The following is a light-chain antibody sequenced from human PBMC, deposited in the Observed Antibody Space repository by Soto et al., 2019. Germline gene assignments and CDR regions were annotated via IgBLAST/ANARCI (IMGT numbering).Light chain of an antibody. CDR1: SSDVGGYNY. J-gene: IGLJ1*01. Sequence: QSVLTQPRSVSGSPGQSVTISCTGTSSDVGGYNYVSWYQQHPGKAPKLMIYDVSKRPSGVTDRFSCCKSGNTASLTISGLQAEDEADYSCCSYAGSYTYVFGTGTKLTVL. V-gene: IGLV2-11*01. CDR2: DVS. CDR3: CSYAGSYTYV.